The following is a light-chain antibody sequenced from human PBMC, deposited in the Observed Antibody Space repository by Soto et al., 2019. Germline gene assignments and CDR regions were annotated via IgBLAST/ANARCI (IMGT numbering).Light chain of an antibody. CDR3: QQYGSSPPT. CDR1: QSVSNNY. CDR2: GAS. J-gene: IGKJ1*01. V-gene: IGKV3-20*01. Sequence: EILLTQSPGTLSLSPGEGATLSCRASQSVSNNYLAWYQQKPGQAPRLLIYGASNRATGIPDRFSGSGSGTDFTLTISRLEPEDFAVYYCQQYGSSPPTFGQGTKVDI.